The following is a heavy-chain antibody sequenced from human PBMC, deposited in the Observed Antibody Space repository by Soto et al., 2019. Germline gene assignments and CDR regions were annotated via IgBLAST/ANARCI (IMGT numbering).Heavy chain of an antibody. CDR1: GGSFSGYY. Sequence: SETLSLTCAVYGGSFSGYYWSLIRQPPGKGLEWIGEINHSGSTNYNPSLKSRVTISVDTSKNQFSLKLSSVTAADTAVYYCARRYVGGSPNDYWGQGTLVTVSS. J-gene: IGHJ4*02. CDR2: INHSGST. D-gene: IGHD3-16*01. V-gene: IGHV4-34*01. CDR3: ARRYVGGSPNDY.